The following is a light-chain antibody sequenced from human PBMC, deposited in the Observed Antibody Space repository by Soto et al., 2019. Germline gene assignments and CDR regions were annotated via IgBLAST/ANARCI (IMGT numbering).Light chain of an antibody. CDR3: CSYAGSSTLV. J-gene: IGLJ2*01. CDR2: DVS. Sequence: QSALTQPRSVSGSPGQSLTISCTGTSSDVGGYSFVSWYQHHPGKAPKLMIYDVSKRPSGVPDRFSGSKSGNTASLSISGLQAEDEADYYCCSYAGSSTLVFGGGTKVTVL. V-gene: IGLV2-11*01. CDR1: SSDVGGYSF.